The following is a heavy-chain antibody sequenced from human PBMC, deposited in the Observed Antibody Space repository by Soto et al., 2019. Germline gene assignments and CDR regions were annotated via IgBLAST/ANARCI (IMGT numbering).Heavy chain of an antibody. Sequence: SETLSLTCTVSGGSISSGGYYWSWIRQHPGKGLEWIGYIYYSGSTYYNPSLKSRVTISVDTSKNQFSLKLSSVTAADTAVYYCARGLEPHYYYYYGMDVWGQGTTVTVSS. CDR3: ARGLEPHYYYYYGMDV. V-gene: IGHV4-31*03. D-gene: IGHD1-1*01. CDR1: GGSISSGGYY. J-gene: IGHJ6*02. CDR2: IYYSGST.